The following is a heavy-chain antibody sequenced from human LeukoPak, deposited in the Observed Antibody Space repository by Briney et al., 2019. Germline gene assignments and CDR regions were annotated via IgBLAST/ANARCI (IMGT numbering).Heavy chain of an antibody. CDR2: ITANGGGT. CDR3: AKEENIDSRFVTVDY. J-gene: IGHJ4*02. Sequence: GGSLRLSCAASGFTFSSYVMSWVRQAPGKGLEWVSAITANGGGTNYADSVKGRFTISRDNSKNTLFLQMNSLRAEDTALYYCAKEENIDSRFVTVDYWGQGTLVTVSS. V-gene: IGHV3-23*01. CDR1: GFTFSSYV. D-gene: IGHD3-22*01.